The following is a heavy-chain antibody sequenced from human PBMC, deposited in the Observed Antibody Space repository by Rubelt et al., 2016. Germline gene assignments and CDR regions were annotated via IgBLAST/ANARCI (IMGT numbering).Heavy chain of an antibody. V-gene: IGHV3-30*04. Sequence: QVQLVESGGGVVQPGRSLRLSCAASGFTFSSYAMHWVRQAPGKGLEWVAVISYDGSNKYYADSVKGRFTISRDNAKNSLYLQMNSLRAEDTAVYYCARGLRLFDYWGQGTLVTVSS. CDR3: ARGLRLFDY. CDR2: ISYDGSNK. D-gene: IGHD2-15*01. CDR1: GFTFSSYA. J-gene: IGHJ4*02.